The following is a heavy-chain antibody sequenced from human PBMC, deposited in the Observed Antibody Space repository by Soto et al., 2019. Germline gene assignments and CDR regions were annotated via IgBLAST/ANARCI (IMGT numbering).Heavy chain of an antibody. J-gene: IGHJ4*02. CDR2: IAPLFSTR. Sequence: QVQLVQSGAEVKEPGSSVKVSCKATGDIFNNYAFNWVRQAPGQRLEWMERIAPLFSTRNYAQKFQGRVTIGADELTTIVYQAVTNLVAEDTAMYYWAASSSVGAASTVKFWGQGSLVSVSP. D-gene: IGHD1-26*01. V-gene: IGHV1-69*01. CDR1: GDIFNNYA. CDR3: AASSSVGAASTVKF.